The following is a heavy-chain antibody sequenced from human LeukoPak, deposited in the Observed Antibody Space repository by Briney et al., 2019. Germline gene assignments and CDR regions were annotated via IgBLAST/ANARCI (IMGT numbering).Heavy chain of an antibody. CDR1: GYTFTGYY. J-gene: IGHJ4*02. CDR3: ARGDGGATTSLYY. V-gene: IGHV1-2*02. CDR2: INPNSGGT. Sequence: ASVKVSCKASGYTFTGYYMHWVRQAPGQGLEWMGWINPNSGGTNYAQKFQGRVTMTRDTSTSTVYMELSSLRSEDTAVYYCARGDGGATTSLYYWGQGTLVTVSS. D-gene: IGHD1-26*01.